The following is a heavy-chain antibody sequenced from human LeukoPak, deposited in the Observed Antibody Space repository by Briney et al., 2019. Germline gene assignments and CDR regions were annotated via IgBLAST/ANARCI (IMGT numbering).Heavy chain of an antibody. CDR1: GGSFSGYY. D-gene: IGHD3-22*01. CDR2: INHSGST. V-gene: IGHV4-34*01. CDR3: ARVPPQYNYYDSSGEPDY. J-gene: IGHJ4*02. Sequence: SETLSLTCAVYGGSFSGYYWSWIRQPPGKGLEWIGEINHSGSTNYNPSLKSRVTISVDTSKNQFSLKLSSVTAADTAVYYCARVPPQYNYYDSSGEPDYWGQGTLVTVSS.